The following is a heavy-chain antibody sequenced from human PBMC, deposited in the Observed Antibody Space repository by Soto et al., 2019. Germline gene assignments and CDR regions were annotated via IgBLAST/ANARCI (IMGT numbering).Heavy chain of an antibody. D-gene: IGHD6-6*01. Sequence: SVKVSCKASGGTFSSYAISWVRQAPGQGLEWMGGIIPIFGTANYAQKFQGRVTITADESTSTAYMELSSLRSEDTAVYYCARGPSSASGFGYYYYGMDVWGQGTTVTVSS. CDR1: GGTFSSYA. CDR3: ARGPSSASGFGYYYYGMDV. V-gene: IGHV1-69*13. J-gene: IGHJ6*02. CDR2: IIPIFGTA.